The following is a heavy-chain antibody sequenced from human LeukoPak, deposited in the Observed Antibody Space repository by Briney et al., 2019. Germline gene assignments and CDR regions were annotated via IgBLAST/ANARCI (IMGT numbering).Heavy chain of an antibody. D-gene: IGHD5-12*01. CDR3: AASANGGYDPHYYYMDV. CDR1: GFTFTSCA. Sequence: ASVKVSCKASGFTFTSCAMQWVRHARGQRLEWIGWIVVGSGNTNYAQKFQERVTITRDMSTSTAYMELSSLRSEDTAVYYCAASANGGYDPHYYYMDVWGKGTTVTVSS. CDR2: IVVGSGNT. J-gene: IGHJ6*03. V-gene: IGHV1-58*02.